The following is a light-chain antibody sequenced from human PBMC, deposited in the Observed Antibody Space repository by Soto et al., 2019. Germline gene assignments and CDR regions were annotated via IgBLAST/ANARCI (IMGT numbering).Light chain of an antibody. J-gene: IGLJ1*01. V-gene: IGLV2-14*01. CDR3: SAYTSSSTLFV. Sequence: QSALTQPASVSGAPGQSITISCTGTSSDVGGYHYVSWYQQHPGKAPKLMIYDVSNRPSGVSTRFSGSKSGKTASLTISGLPAEDEAESYCSAYTSSSTLFVFGTGTKGTVL. CDR1: SSDVGGYHY. CDR2: DVS.